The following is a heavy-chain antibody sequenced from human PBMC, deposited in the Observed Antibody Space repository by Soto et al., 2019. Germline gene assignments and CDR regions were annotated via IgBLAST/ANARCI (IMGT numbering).Heavy chain of an antibody. V-gene: IGHV3-21*01. Sequence: EVQLVESGGGLVKPGGSLRLSCVASGFTFSGDSINWVRQAPGKGLEWVSYISGPSIYIYYADSVKGRFTISRDNAKSGVYLQMNSLRAEDTAVYYCASGFRNGFNVWGQGTTVSVSS. CDR3: ASGFRNGFNV. J-gene: IGHJ6*02. CDR2: ISGPSIYI. D-gene: IGHD2-8*01. CDR1: GFTFSGDS.